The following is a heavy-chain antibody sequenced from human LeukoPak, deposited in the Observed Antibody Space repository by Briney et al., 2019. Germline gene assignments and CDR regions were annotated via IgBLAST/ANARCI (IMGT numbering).Heavy chain of an antibody. CDR3: ARHCVTTSCYAPDY. D-gene: IGHD2-2*01. CDR2: IYYTGNT. CDR1: GGTISSTSYY. J-gene: IGHJ4*02. V-gene: IGHV4-39*01. Sequence: SETLSPTCTVSGGTISSTSYYWGWIRQPPGKGLEWIGSIYYTGNTNYNPSLKSRVTTSVDTSKSQFSLKLSSVTAADTAVYYCARHCVTTSCYAPDYWGQGTLVIVSS.